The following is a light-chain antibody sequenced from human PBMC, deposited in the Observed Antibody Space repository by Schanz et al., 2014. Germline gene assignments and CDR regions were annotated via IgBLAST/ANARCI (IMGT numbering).Light chain of an antibody. CDR3: QQYDNLPLT. V-gene: IGKV1-9*01. CDR1: QGVSSY. CDR2: ATS. J-gene: IGKJ3*01. Sequence: IQLTQSPSSLSASVGDRVTITCRASQGVSSYLGWYQQKPGKAPKLLIYATSSLQIGVPSRFSGSGSGTDFTLTVSSLQPEDVATYYCQQYDNLPLTFGPGTKVDIK.